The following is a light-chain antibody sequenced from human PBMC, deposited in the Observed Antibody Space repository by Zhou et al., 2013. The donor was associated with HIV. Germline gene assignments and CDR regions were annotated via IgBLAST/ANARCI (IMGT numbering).Light chain of an antibody. CDR1: QSVRSN. Sequence: EIVLTQSPGTLSLSPGERATLSCRASQSVRSNHLAWYQQKPGQAPRLLIYDASNRATGVPARFSGSGSGTDFTLTISSLEPEDFAVYYCQQRDSWPPITFGQGTRL. J-gene: IGKJ5*01. CDR3: QQRDSWPPIT. CDR2: DAS. V-gene: IGKV3-11*01.